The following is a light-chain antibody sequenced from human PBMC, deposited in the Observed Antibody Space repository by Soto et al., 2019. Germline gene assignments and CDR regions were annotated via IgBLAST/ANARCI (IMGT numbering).Light chain of an antibody. Sequence: QSVLTQPASVSGSPGQSVSISCTGTSXDVGGYNYVSWYQQHPGKAPKLMIYEVNNRPSGVSNRFSGSKSGNTASLTISGLQAEDEADYYCSSYTSSSTLVFGTGTKVTVL. J-gene: IGLJ1*01. CDR3: SSYTSSSTLV. V-gene: IGLV2-14*01. CDR1: SXDVGGYNY. CDR2: EVN.